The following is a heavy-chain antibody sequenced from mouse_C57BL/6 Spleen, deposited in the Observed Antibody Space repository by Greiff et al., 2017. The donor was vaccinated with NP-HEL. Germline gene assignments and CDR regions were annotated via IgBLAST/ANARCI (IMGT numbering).Heavy chain of an antibody. CDR3: AVNYYGGFDY. CDR1: GYTFTDYY. CDR2: IYPGSGNT. V-gene: IGHV1-76*01. J-gene: IGHJ2*01. D-gene: IGHD1-1*01. Sequence: LQESGAELVRPGASVKLSCKASGYTFTDYYINWVKQRPGQGLEWIARIYPGSGNTYYNEKFKGKATLTAEKSSSTAYMQLSSLTSEDSAVYFCAVNYYGGFDYWGKGTTLTVSS.